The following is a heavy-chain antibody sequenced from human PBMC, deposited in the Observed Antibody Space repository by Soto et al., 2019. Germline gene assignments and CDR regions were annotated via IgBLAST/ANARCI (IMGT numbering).Heavy chain of an antibody. J-gene: IGHJ4*02. CDR1: GFTFSGSA. Sequence: GGSLRLSCAASGFTFSGSAMHWVRQASGKGLEWVGRIRSKANSYATAYAASVKGRFTISRDDSKNTAYLQMNSLKTEDTAVYYCTRHLDDYIWGSYRYAPFDYWGQGTLDTVSS. CDR3: TRHLDDYIWGSYRYAPFDY. D-gene: IGHD3-16*02. V-gene: IGHV3-73*01. CDR2: IRSKANSYAT.